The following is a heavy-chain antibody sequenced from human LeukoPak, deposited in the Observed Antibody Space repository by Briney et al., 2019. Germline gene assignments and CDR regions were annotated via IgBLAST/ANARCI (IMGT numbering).Heavy chain of an antibody. Sequence: PSETLSLTCAVYGGSFSGYYWSWIRQPPGKGLEWIGEINHSGSTNYNPSLKSRVTISVDTSKNQFSLKLSSVTAADTAVYYCARGREYYDFWSGPGYYYYYGMDVWGQGTTVTVSS. J-gene: IGHJ6*02. CDR3: ARGREYYDFWSGPGYYYYYGMDV. CDR2: INHSGST. V-gene: IGHV4-34*01. CDR1: GGSFSGYY. D-gene: IGHD3-3*01.